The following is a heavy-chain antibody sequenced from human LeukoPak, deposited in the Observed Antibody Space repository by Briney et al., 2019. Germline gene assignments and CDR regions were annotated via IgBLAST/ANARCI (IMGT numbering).Heavy chain of an antibody. J-gene: IGHJ6*03. CDR3: ARFYSPPSTVTTVYYYYYMDV. CDR1: GGSISSYY. Sequence: SETLSLTCTVSGGSISSYYWSWIRQPAGKGLEWIGRIYTSGSTNYNPSLKSRVTMSVDTSKNQFSLKLSSVTAADTAVYYCARFYSPPSTVTTVYYYYYMDVWGKGTAVTVSS. CDR2: IYTSGST. D-gene: IGHD4-11*01. V-gene: IGHV4-4*07.